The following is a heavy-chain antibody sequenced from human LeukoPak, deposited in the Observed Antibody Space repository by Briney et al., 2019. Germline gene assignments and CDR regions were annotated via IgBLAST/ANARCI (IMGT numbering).Heavy chain of an antibody. CDR1: GFTFDDFA. CDR2: ISWNSGSI. Sequence: GGSLRLSCAASGFTFDDFAMHWVRQAPGKGLEWVSGISWNSGSIGYADSVKGRFTISRDNAKNSLYLQMNSLRAEDTALYYCAKDTSVYGSGSEFDYWGQGTLVTVSS. CDR3: AKDTSVYGSGSEFDY. V-gene: IGHV3-9*01. J-gene: IGHJ4*02. D-gene: IGHD3-10*01.